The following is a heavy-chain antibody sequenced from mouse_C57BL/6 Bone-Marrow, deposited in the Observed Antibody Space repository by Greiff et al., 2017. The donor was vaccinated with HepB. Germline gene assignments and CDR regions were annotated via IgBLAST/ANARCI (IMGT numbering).Heavy chain of an antibody. D-gene: IGHD3-2*02. V-gene: IGHV3-6*01. J-gene: IGHJ4*01. CDR2: ISYDGSN. Sequence: EVQRVESGPGLVKPSQSLSLTCSVTGYSITSGYYWNWIRQFPGNKLEWMGYISYDGSNNYNPSLKNRISITRDTSKNQFFLKLNSVTTEDTATYYCARVGSGYGNYYAMDYWGQGTSVTVSS. CDR1: GYSITSGYY. CDR3: ARVGSGYGNYYAMDY.